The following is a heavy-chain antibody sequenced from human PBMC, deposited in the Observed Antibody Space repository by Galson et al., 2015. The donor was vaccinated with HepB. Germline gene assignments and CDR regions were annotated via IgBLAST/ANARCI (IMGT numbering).Heavy chain of an antibody. Sequence: SVKVSCKASGGTFSSYAISWVRQAPGQGLEWMGGIIPIFGTANYAQKFQGRVTITADESTSTAYMELSSLRSEDTAVYYCARGGPRDGYNYWYYFDYWGQGTLVTVSS. CDR3: ARGGPRDGYNYWYYFDY. CDR2: IIPIFGTA. D-gene: IGHD5-24*01. J-gene: IGHJ4*02. V-gene: IGHV1-69*13. CDR1: GGTFSSYA.